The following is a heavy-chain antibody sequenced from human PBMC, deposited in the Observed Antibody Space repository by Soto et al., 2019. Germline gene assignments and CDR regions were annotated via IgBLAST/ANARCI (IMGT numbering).Heavy chain of an antibody. Sequence: ASVKVSCKASGGTFSSYAISWVRQAPGQGLEWMGGIIPIFGTANYAQKFQGRVTITADESTSTAYMELSSLRSEDTAVYYCARDEGYCSSTSCYLDYYYGMDVWGQGTTVTVSS. V-gene: IGHV1-69*13. CDR2: IIPIFGTA. D-gene: IGHD2-2*01. J-gene: IGHJ6*02. CDR1: GGTFSSYA. CDR3: ARDEGYCSSTSCYLDYYYGMDV.